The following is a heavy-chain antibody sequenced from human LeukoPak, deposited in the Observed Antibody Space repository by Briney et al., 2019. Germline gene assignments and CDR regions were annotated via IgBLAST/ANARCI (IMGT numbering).Heavy chain of an antibody. J-gene: IGHJ4*02. Sequence: SVKVSCKTSGYPFTNYGITWIRQAPGQGLEWMGRIIPILGIANYAQKFQGRVTITADKSTSTAYMELSSLRSEDTAVYYCARDEQQLVFDYWGQGTLVTVSS. CDR2: IIPILGIA. V-gene: IGHV1-69*04. CDR1: GYPFTNYG. D-gene: IGHD6-13*01. CDR3: ARDEQQLVFDY.